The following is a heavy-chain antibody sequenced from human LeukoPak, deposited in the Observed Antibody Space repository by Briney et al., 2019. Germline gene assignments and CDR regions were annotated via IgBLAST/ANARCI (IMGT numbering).Heavy chain of an antibody. CDR1: GFTFDDYG. CDR3: ARTHTATMVRGVISSGHTYYYYMDV. D-gene: IGHD3-10*01. J-gene: IGHJ6*03. Sequence: GGSLRLSCAASGFTFDDYGMSWVRQAPGKGLEWVSGINWNGGSTGYADSVKGRFTISRDNAKNSLYLQMNSLRAEDTALYYCARTHTATMVRGVISSGHTYYYYMDVWGKGTTVTVSS. CDR2: INWNGGST. V-gene: IGHV3-20*04.